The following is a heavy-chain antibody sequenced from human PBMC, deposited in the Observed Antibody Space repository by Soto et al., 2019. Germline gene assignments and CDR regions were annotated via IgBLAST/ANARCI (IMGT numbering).Heavy chain of an antibody. CDR2: ISGGGGST. CDR1: GFTFSTYA. CDR3: AKDTLSYFDSSGYYYWNY. V-gene: IGHV3-23*01. J-gene: IGHJ4*02. D-gene: IGHD3-22*01. Sequence: EVQLLESGGGLVHPGGSLRLSCAASGFTFSTYAMSWVRQAPGKGLEWVSGISGGGGSTYYADSVKGRFTISRDNSKNTLYLQMNSLRAEDTAVYYCAKDTLSYFDSSGYYYWNYWGQGTLVTVSS.